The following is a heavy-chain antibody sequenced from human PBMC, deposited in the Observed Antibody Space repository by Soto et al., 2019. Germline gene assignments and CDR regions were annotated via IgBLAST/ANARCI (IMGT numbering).Heavy chain of an antibody. CDR3: AKGEARDYFDY. CDR2: IYSGGST. D-gene: IGHD3-16*01. V-gene: IGHV3-53*01. Sequence: PWGSLRLSCAASGFTVISNYIIFCGHSACKGLEWVSVIYSGGSTYYADSVKGRFTISRDNSKNTLYLQMNSLRAEDTAVYYCAKGEARDYFDYWGQGTLVTVSS. J-gene: IGHJ4*02. CDR1: GFTVISNY.